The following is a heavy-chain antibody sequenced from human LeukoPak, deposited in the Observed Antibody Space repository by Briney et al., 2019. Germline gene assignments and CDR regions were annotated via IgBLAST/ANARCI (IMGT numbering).Heavy chain of an antibody. CDR3: VRERGSIGTDLHF. D-gene: IGHD1-1*01. Sequence: KTGGSLRLSCAASGFTFSSYTMNWVRQAPGKGLDWVSSISSRSGYIYYAESVKGRFTISRDNAKNSLYLQMNSLRAEDTAVYYCVRERGSIGTDLHFWGQGTLVTVSS. CDR1: GFTFSSYT. V-gene: IGHV3-21*01. CDR2: ISSRSGYI. J-gene: IGHJ4*02.